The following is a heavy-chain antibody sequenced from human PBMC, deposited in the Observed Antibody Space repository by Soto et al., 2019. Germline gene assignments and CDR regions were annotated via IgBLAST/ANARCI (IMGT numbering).Heavy chain of an antibody. D-gene: IGHD4-17*01. CDR3: ARDARNGDYDY. CDR2: IHGTRSII. Sequence: EVQLVESGGGLVQPGGSLRLSCAVSGFTFSTHAMNWVRQAPGKGLEWVAYIHGTRSIIYYADSVKGRFTISRDNAKNSLFLKMDSLRDEDTAVYYCARDARNGDYDYWGQGTLVTVSS. CDR1: GFTFSTHA. V-gene: IGHV3-48*02. J-gene: IGHJ4*02.